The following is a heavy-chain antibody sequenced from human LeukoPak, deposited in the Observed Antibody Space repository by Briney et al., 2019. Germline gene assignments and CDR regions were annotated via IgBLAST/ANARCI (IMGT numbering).Heavy chain of an antibody. CDR3: ARAQVGATDWFDP. V-gene: IGHV4-38-2*01. D-gene: IGHD1-26*01. CDR1: GYSISSGYY. CDR2: IYHSGST. J-gene: IGHJ5*02. Sequence: PSETLSLTCAVSGYSISSGYYWGWIRQPPGKGLEWIGSIYHSGSTYYNPSLKSRVTISVGTSKNQFSLKLSSVTAADTAVYYCARAQVGATDWFDPWGQGTLVTVSS.